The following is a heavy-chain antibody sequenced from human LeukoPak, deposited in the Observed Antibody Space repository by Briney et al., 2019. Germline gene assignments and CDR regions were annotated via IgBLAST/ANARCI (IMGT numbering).Heavy chain of an antibody. CDR1: GGSISTYY. J-gene: IGHJ3*01. CDR3: ARDRRRELVHAFDV. D-gene: IGHD1-26*01. Sequence: ASETLSLTCTVSGGSISTYYWSWIRQPPGKGLEWIAYIDYTESTNYNPSLKSRVAISVDTSKNQFSLKLCSVTAADTAVYYCARDRRRELVHAFDVWGQGTMVTVSS. CDR2: IDYTEST. V-gene: IGHV4-59*01.